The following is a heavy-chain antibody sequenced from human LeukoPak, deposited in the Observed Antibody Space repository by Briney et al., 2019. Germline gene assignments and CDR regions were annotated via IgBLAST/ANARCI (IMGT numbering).Heavy chain of an antibody. CDR3: ARYDFWSGYSKHPIDY. Sequence: GASVKVSCKASGYPFTTYDINWVRQAPGQGLEWVAWMNPNGGGTVYAQKFQCRVTLARDTPIGTAYMELNSLRSEDTAVYYCARYDFWSGYSKHPIDYWGQGTLVTVSS. D-gene: IGHD3-3*01. V-gene: IGHV1-8*01. J-gene: IGHJ4*02. CDR2: MNPNGGGT. CDR1: GYPFTTYD.